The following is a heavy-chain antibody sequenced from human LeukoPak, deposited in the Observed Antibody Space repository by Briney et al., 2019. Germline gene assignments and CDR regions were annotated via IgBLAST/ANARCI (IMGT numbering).Heavy chain of an antibody. J-gene: IGHJ4*02. CDR3: ARDPSHLYFLDY. V-gene: IGHV1-2*02. Sequence: ASVKVSRKASGYTFTGYYMHWVRQAPGQGLEWMGRINHNSGGTNYAQKFQGRVTMTRDTSISTAYMELSRLTSDDAAVYYCARDPSHLYFLDYWGQGTLVTVSS. CDR1: GYTFTGYY. D-gene: IGHD3-9*01. CDR2: INHNSGGT.